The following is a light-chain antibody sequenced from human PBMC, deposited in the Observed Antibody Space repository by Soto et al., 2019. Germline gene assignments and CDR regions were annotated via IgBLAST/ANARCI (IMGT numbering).Light chain of an antibody. V-gene: IGKV1-5*01. CDR1: QSISSW. Sequence: DIQMTQSPSTLSASVGDRVTITCRASQSISSWLAWYQQKPGKAPKLVIYDASSLESGVPSRFSGSGSGTEFTLTISSLKPKDFTTYYCQQYNIYPYTFGQGTKLEIK. J-gene: IGKJ2*01. CDR3: QQYNIYPYT. CDR2: DAS.